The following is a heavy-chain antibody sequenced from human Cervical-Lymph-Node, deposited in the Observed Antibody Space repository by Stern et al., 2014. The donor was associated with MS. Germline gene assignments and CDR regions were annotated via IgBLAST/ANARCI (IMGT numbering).Heavy chain of an antibody. CDR2: IDWDDDK. CDR1: GFSLSTSGMC. Sequence: QVTLKESGPALVKPTQTLTLTCTFSGFSLSTSGMCVSWIRQPPGKALEWLALIDWDDDKSYSTSLKTRLTISKDTSKNQVVLTMTNMDPVDTATYYCARIPLGDYEGGYYGMDVWGQGTTVTVSS. V-gene: IGHV2-70*01. J-gene: IGHJ6*02. CDR3: ARIPLGDYEGGYYGMDV. D-gene: IGHD4-17*01.